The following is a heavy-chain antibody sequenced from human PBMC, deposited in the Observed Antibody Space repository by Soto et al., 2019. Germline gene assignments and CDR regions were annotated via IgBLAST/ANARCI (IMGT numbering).Heavy chain of an antibody. CDR1: GGSISIYY. CDR2: IYYSGST. J-gene: IGHJ3*02. Sequence: LALTFSVSGGSISIYYWSWILQPPGKGLEWIGYIYYSGSTNNNPSLKSRVTISVDTSKNQFSLKLGSVTAADTAVYYCARDNHYGEQAFDIWGHGTMVTVSS. D-gene: IGHD4-17*01. V-gene: IGHV4-59*01. CDR3: ARDNHYGEQAFDI.